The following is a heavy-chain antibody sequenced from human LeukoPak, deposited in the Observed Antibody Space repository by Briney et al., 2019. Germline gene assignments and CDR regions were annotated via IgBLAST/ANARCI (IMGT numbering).Heavy chain of an antibody. CDR3: ATAAYSSSLGGFDY. CDR1: GYTFTGYY. D-gene: IGHD6-6*01. J-gene: IGHJ4*02. V-gene: IGHV1-2*02. CDR2: INPNSGGT. Sequence: ASVKVSCKASGYTFTGYYMHWVRQAPGQGLEWMGWINPNSGGTNYAQKFQGRVTMTRDTSISAAYMELSRLRSDDTAVYYCATAAYSSSLGGFDYWGQGTLVTVSS.